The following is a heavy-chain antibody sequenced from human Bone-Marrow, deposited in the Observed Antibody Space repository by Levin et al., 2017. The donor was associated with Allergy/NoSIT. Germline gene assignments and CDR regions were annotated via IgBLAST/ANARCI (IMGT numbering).Heavy chain of an antibody. CDR3: ARSLQYSGSFHFDY. D-gene: IGHD1-26*01. J-gene: IGHJ4*02. V-gene: IGHV4-39*07. CDR1: GGSISSSSYY. CDR2: IYYSGST. Sequence: SETLSLTCTVSGGSISSSSYYWGWIRQPPGKGLEWIGSIYYSGSTYYNPSLKSRVTISVDTSKNQFSLKLSSVTAADTAVYYCARSLQYSGSFHFDYWGQGTLVTVSS.